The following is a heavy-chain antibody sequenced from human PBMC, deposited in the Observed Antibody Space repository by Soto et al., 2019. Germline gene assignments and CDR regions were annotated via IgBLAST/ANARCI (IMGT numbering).Heavy chain of an antibody. CDR2: MNPNSGNT. D-gene: IGHD4-17*01. J-gene: IGHJ4*02. CDR3: ARGPRRTTVRRAFYYCDY. Sequence: GASVKVSCKASGYTFTSYDINWVRQATGQGLEWMGWMNPNSGNTGYAQKFQGRVTMTRNTSISTAYMELSSLRSDDTAVYYCARGPRRTTVRRAFYYCDYWGQGTLVTVSS. V-gene: IGHV1-8*01. CDR1: GYTFTSYD.